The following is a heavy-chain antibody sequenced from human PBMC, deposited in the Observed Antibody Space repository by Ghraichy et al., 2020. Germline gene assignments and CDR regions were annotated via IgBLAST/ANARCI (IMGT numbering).Heavy chain of an antibody. D-gene: IGHD2-15*01. V-gene: IGHV1-18*01. J-gene: IGHJ5*02. Sequence: ASVKVSCKASGYTFTSYGISWVRQAPGQGLEWMGWISAYNGNTNYAQKLQGRVTMTTDTSTSTAYMELRSLRSDDTAVYYCARDLGYCSGGSCYSLDNWFDPWGQGTLVTVSS. CDR2: ISAYNGNT. CDR1: GYTFTSYG. CDR3: ARDLGYCSGGSCYSLDNWFDP.